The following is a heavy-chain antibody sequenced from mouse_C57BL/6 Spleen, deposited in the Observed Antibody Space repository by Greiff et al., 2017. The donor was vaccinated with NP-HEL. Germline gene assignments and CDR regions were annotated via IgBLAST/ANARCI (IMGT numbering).Heavy chain of an antibody. Sequence: VQRVESGAELVRPGASVTLSCKASGYTFTDYEMHWVKQTPVHGLEWIGAIDPETGGTAYNQKFKGKAILTADKSSSTAYMELRSLTSEDSAVYYCRGDYGSSLWYFDVWGTGTTVTVSS. CDR2: IDPETGGT. D-gene: IGHD1-1*01. CDR1: GYTFTDYE. CDR3: RGDYGSSLWYFDV. V-gene: IGHV1-15*01. J-gene: IGHJ1*03.